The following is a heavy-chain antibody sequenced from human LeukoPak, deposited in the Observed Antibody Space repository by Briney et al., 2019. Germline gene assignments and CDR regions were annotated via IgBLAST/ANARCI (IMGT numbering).Heavy chain of an antibody. D-gene: IGHD1-26*01. CDR2: IIPIFGTA. V-gene: IGHV1-69*13. J-gene: IGHJ4*02. Sequence: ASVKVSCKASGGTFSSYAISWVRQAPGQGLEWMGGIIPIFGTANYAQKFQGRVTITADESTSTAYMELSSLRSEDTAVYHCARKPLYYGHFDYWGQGTMVTASS. CDR3: ARKPLYYGHFDY. CDR1: GGTFSSYA.